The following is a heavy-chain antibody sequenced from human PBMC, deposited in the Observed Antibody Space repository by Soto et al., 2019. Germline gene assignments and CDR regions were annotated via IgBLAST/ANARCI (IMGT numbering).Heavy chain of an antibody. Sequence: QLQLQESGPGLVKPSETLSLTCTVSGGSISSSSYYWGWIRQPPGKGLEWIGSIYYSGSTYYNPSLKSRVTISVDTSKNQFSLKLSSVTAADTAVYYCARDSAGHYDFWSGYYSDAAGDYWGQGTLVTVSS. V-gene: IGHV4-39*02. CDR1: GGSISSSSYY. D-gene: IGHD3-3*01. CDR3: ARDSAGHYDFWSGYYSDAAGDY. CDR2: IYYSGST. J-gene: IGHJ4*02.